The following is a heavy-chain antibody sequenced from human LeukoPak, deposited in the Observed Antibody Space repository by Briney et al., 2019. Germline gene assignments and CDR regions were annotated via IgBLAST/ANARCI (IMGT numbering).Heavy chain of an antibody. V-gene: IGHV3-7*03. Sequence: GESLRLSCAASGLTFSMYWMSWVRQAPGKGLEWVANIKKDGIEKNYVDSVKGRFTISRDNAKNSLYLQMNSLRAEDTAVYYCAREAPESYGMDVWGKGTTVTVSS. CDR1: GLTFSMYW. D-gene: IGHD1-14*01. J-gene: IGHJ6*04. CDR2: IKKDGIEK. CDR3: AREAPESYGMDV.